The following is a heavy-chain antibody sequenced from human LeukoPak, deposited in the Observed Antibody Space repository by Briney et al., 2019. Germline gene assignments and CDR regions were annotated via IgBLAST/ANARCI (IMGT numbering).Heavy chain of an antibody. CDR1: GFTFSSYA. CDR3: AKARGYQWPGQANY. Sequence: GGSLRLSCAASGFTFSSYAMSWVRQAPGKGLEWVSAISGSGGSTYYAVSVKGRFTISRDNSKNTLYLQMNSLRAEDTAVYYCAKARGYQWPGQANYWGQGTLVTVSS. J-gene: IGHJ4*02. D-gene: IGHD6-19*01. V-gene: IGHV3-23*01. CDR2: ISGSGGST.